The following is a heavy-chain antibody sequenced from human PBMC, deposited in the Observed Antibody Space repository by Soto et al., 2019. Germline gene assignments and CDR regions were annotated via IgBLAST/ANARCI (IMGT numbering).Heavy chain of an antibody. J-gene: IGHJ6*02. D-gene: IGHD2-2*01. Sequence: GASVKVSCKASGYTFTSYGISWVRQAPGQGLEWMGWISAYNGNTNYAQKLQGRVTMTTDTSTSTAYMELRSLRSDDTAVYYCARYCSSTSCYYYYYCMDVWGQGTTVTVSS. CDR3: ARYCSSTSCYYYYYCMDV. CDR2: ISAYNGNT. V-gene: IGHV1-18*01. CDR1: GYTFTSYG.